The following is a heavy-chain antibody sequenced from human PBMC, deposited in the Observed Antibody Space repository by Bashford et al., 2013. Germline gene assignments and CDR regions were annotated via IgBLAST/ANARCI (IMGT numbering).Heavy chain of an antibody. CDR1: DTLSPTT. CDR3: TRGSILLPGKKDFDY. Sequence: ASVKGLLQGLLDTLSPTTMSTGCDRPPGQGFEWVGRINPNSGVTNYALKFEGRVTMTRDTSVSTTYMELNSLTSDDTAVFFCTRGSILLPGKKDFDYWGQGTLVTVLL. V-gene: IGHV1-2*06. CDR2: INPNSGVT. J-gene: IGHJ4*02. D-gene: IGHD2-15*01.